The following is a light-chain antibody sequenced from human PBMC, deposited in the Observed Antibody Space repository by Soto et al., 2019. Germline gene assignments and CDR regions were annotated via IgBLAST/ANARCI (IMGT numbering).Light chain of an antibody. J-gene: IGLJ2*01. CDR3: SSYSGSNNLV. Sequence: QSALTQSPSASGSPGQSVTISCTGTSSDVGGYNLVSWYQQHPGKAPKRMIYEVNKRLSGVPDRFSGSKSGYTASLTVSGLQAEDEADSFCSSYSGSNNLVFGGGTQLTVL. CDR2: EVN. CDR1: SSDVGGYNL. V-gene: IGLV2-8*01.